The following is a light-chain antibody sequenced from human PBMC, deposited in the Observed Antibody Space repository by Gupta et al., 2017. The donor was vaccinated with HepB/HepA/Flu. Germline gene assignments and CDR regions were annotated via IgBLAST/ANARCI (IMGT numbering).Light chain of an antibody. CDR1: QSIINSY. J-gene: IGKJ2*01. V-gene: IGKV3-20*01. CDR3: QNYDNSPLFT. CDR2: DES. Sequence: EIVLTQSPGTLSLSPGKRATLSCRSSQSIINSYLDWYQQKTRQPPRLLIDDESSRGTGIPPRLSGGGCGTDFTLPIIRREADDFAVYYYQNYDNSPLFTFGQGTKMEIK.